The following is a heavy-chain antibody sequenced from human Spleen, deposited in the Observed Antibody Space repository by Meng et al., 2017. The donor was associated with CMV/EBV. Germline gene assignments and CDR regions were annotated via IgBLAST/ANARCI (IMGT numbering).Heavy chain of an antibody. CDR1: GFTFSSYW. D-gene: IGHD1-26*01. CDR2: INNDGSST. CDR3: ARAFDSGSQIDY. V-gene: IGHV3-74*01. J-gene: IGHJ4*02. Sequence: FCAASGFTFSSYWMHWVRQAAGKGLVWVSRINNDGSSTTYGDSARGRFTISRDNAKNTLYLQMNSLRAEDTAVYYCARAFDSGSQIDYWGQGTLVTVSS.